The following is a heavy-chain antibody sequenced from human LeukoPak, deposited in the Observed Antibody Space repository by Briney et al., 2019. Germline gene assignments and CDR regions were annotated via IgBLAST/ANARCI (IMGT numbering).Heavy chain of an antibody. V-gene: IGHV1-18*01. CDR2: ISAYNGNT. J-gene: IGHJ4*02. CDR1: GYSFTTFA. CDR3: ARNRILTGYSCYDY. D-gene: IGHD3-9*01. Sequence: PGASVKVSCKASGYSFTTFAMNWVRQAPGQGPEWMGWISAYNGNTNYAQKLQGRVTMTTDTSTSTAYMELRSLRSDDTAVYYCARNRILTGYSCYDYWGQGTLVTVSS.